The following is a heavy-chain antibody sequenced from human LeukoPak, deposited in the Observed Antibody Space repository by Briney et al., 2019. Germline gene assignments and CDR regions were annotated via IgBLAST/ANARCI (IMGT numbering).Heavy chain of an antibody. J-gene: IGHJ4*02. Sequence: ASVKVSCKASGYTFTSYGISWVRRAPGQGLEWMGWISGYNGNTNYAQKLRGRVTMTTDTSASTAYMELSSLRSEDTAVYYCARGNMWGSGWYQGSPFDYWGQGTLVTVSS. D-gene: IGHD6-19*01. CDR2: ISGYNGNT. V-gene: IGHV1-18*01. CDR1: GYTFTSYG. CDR3: ARGNMWGSGWYQGSPFDY.